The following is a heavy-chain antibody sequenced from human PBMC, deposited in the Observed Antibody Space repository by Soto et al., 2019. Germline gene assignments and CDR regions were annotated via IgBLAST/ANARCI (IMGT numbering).Heavy chain of an antibody. CDR2: MNPNSGNT. Sequence: ASVKVSCKASGFTFTSYDINWVRQATGQGLEWMGWMNPNSGNTGYAQKFQGRVTMTRNTSISTAYMELSSLRSEDTAVYYCARGIAVAGSNWFDTWGQGTLVTVSS. CDR1: GFTFTSYD. D-gene: IGHD6-19*01. CDR3: ARGIAVAGSNWFDT. J-gene: IGHJ5*02. V-gene: IGHV1-8*01.